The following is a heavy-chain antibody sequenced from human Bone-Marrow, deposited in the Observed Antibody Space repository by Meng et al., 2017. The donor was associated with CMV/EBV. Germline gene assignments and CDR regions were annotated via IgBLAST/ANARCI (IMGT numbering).Heavy chain of an antibody. CDR3: ARDWGYTIPASQYYYYYGMDV. CDR1: GGTFSSYD. CDR2: IIHIFGTA. Sequence: SVKVSCKASGGTFSSYDFTWVRQEPGQGLEWMGGIIHIFGTAKYAQKFQGRVTITTDESTRTAYMQRSSLRAEDTAVYYCARDWGYTIPASQYYYYYGMDVWGQGTTVTVSS. V-gene: IGHV1-69*05. D-gene: IGHD2-21*01. J-gene: IGHJ6*02.